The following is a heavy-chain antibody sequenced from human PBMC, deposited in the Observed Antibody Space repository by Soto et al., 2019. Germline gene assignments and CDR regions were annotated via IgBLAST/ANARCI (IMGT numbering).Heavy chain of an antibody. V-gene: IGHV3-33*01. J-gene: IGHJ4*02. CDR3: ARDWLSHCFDY. CDR2: IWYDGSNE. Sequence: PGGSLRLSCAAPGFSFSTYGMHWVRQAPGKGLEWVAVIWYDGSNEYYADSVKGRFTISRDSSTNALYLQMNSLRAEDTAVYYCARDWLSHCFDYWGQGTPVTVSS. D-gene: IGHD5-12*01. CDR1: GFSFSTYG.